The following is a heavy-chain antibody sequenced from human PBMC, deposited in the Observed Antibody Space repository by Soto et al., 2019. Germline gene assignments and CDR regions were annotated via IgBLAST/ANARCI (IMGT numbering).Heavy chain of an antibody. Sequence: EVQLVESGGGLVQPGGSLRLSCAASGFTFSSYWMHWVRQAPGKGLVWVSRINSDGSSTSYADSVKGRFTISRDNAKNTMYLQMNSLRAEDTAVYYCARVVDATLDSNFDYWGQGTLVTVSS. CDR3: ARVVDATLDSNFDY. CDR1: GFTFSSYW. V-gene: IGHV3-74*01. J-gene: IGHJ4*02. CDR2: INSDGSST. D-gene: IGHD3-22*01.